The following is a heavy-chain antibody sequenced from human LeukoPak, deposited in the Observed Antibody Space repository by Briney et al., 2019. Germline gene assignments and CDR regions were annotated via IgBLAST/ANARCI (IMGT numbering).Heavy chain of an antibody. D-gene: IGHD3-10*01. V-gene: IGHV3-30-3*01. CDR2: ISYDGSNK. J-gene: IGHJ4*02. Sequence: PGGSLRLSCAASGFTFSSYAMHWVRQAPGKGLEWVAVISYDGSNKYYADSVKGRFTISRDNSKNTLYLQMNSLRAEDTAVYYCARDRTMVRGVITYYFGYWGQGTLVTVSS. CDR3: ARDRTMVRGVITYYFGY. CDR1: GFTFSSYA.